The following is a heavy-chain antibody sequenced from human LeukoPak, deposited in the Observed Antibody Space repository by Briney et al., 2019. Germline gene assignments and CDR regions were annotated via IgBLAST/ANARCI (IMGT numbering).Heavy chain of an antibody. CDR1: GYSFNTYW. J-gene: IGHJ6*02. V-gene: IGHV5-51*01. Sequence: NRGESLKISCKGSGYSFNTYWIGWVRQMPGKGLEWMGIIYPGDSDTRYSPSFQGQVTISADKSISTAYLQWSSLKASDTAMYYCARQHCSGGNCYYGMDVWGQGTTVTVSS. D-gene: IGHD2-15*01. CDR3: ARQHCSGGNCYYGMDV. CDR2: IYPGDSDT.